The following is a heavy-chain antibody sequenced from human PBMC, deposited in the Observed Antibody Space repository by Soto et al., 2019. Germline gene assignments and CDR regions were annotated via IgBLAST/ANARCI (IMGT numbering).Heavy chain of an antibody. CDR3: AGLVAAYDAH. J-gene: IGHJ4*02. CDR2: SYPGDSDT. V-gene: IGHV5-51*01. Sequence: KVSCKASGYTFTSYAIHWGRHIPAKGLDGMGSSYPGDSDTRYSPSCQGRATIAAYKSINTAYRRCSSRKAGDTALYYCAGLVAAYDAHSGEGTLVTVSS. CDR1: GYTFTSYA. D-gene: IGHD6-19*01.